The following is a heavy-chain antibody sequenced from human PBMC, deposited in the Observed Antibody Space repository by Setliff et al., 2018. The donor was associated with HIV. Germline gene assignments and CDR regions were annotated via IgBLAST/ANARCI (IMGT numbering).Heavy chain of an antibody. J-gene: IGHJ6*02. Sequence: PGGSLRLSCAASGFTFSNYVINWVRQAPGKGLEWISGISGSGVNSYYADSVKGRFTISRDNSKNTLYLQMNSLRVEDTAVYYCARDYLYYNLYNGSPVYGMDVWGQGTTVTVSS. CDR2: ISGSGVNS. CDR3: ARDYLYYNLYNGSPVYGMDV. V-gene: IGHV3-23*01. CDR1: GFTFSNYV. D-gene: IGHD3-3*01.